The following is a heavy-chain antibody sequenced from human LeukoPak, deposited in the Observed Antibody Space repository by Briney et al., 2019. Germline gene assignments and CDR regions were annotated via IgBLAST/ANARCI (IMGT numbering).Heavy chain of an antibody. D-gene: IGHD2-2*01. CDR2: ISYDGSNK. CDR3: ARDPPIVVVPAAPDY. J-gene: IGHJ4*02. CDR1: GFTFSSYA. Sequence: GGSLRLSCAASGFTFSSYAMHWVRQAPGKGLEWVAVISYDGSNKYYADSVKGRFTISRDNSKNTLYLQMNSLRAEDTAVYYCARDPPIVVVPAAPDYWGQGTLVTVSS. V-gene: IGHV3-30-3*01.